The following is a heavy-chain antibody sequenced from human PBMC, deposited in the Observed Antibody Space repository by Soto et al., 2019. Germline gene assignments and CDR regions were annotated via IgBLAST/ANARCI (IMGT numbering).Heavy chain of an antibody. CDR3: ARDPLDDYDSSGPPGQAFDI. CDR1: GFTFSSYG. J-gene: IGHJ3*02. CDR2: IWDDGSNK. Sequence: QVQLVESGGGVVQPGRSLRLSCAASGFTFSSYGMHWVRQAPGKGLEWVAVIWDDGSNKYYADSVKGRFTISRDNSKNPLYLQMNSLRAEDTAVYYCARDPLDDYDSSGPPGQAFDIWGQGTMFTVSS. V-gene: IGHV3-33*01. D-gene: IGHD3-22*01.